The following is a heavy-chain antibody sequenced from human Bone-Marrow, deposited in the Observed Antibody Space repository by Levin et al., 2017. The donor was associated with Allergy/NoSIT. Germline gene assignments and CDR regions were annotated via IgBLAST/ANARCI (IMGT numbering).Heavy chain of an antibody. Sequence: GASVKVSCKMPAETFISFAIIWVRQAPGQGLEWMGRIIPSLGVTNYAHKFQDRVTFIADKSTYTVYVEMTSLRSDDAAMYFCAREDGATATDYWGQGTPVTVSS. CDR2: IIPSLGVT. J-gene: IGHJ4*02. CDR3: AREDGATATDY. V-gene: IGHV1-69*04. D-gene: IGHD5-18*01. CDR1: AETFISFA.